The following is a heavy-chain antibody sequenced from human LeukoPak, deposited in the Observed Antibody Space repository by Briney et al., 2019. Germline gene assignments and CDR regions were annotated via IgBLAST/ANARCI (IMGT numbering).Heavy chain of an antibody. J-gene: IGHJ4*02. D-gene: IGHD2-21*02. CDR2: ASYYVGKQ. V-gene: IGHV3-23*01. CDR1: GCTFSDYA. Sequence: PGGALRLSCAASGCTFSDYAMRGVRQAPGKGGEGVSTASYYVGKQYHADSVRGRFTFSRDNARNTVSLQMSSLRVEDTAVYYCAKARLPHCGTDCLEYWGRGTLVTVSS. CDR3: AKARLPHCGTDCLEY.